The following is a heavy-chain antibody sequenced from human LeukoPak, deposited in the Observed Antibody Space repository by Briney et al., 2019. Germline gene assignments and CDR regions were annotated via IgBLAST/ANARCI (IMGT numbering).Heavy chain of an antibody. CDR1: GYTFTIYG. J-gene: IGHJ4*02. Sequence: GASVKVSCKASGYTFTIYGISWVRQAPGQALEWMGWISIYTGNIKYGEKFQGRATMTRDTSTSTAYMEVRSLTSDDTAVYYCARVRGTALTAYPGYFDYWGQGTLVTVSS. CDR2: ISIYTGNI. V-gene: IGHV1-18*04. CDR3: ARVRGTALTAYPGYFDY. D-gene: IGHD2-21*02.